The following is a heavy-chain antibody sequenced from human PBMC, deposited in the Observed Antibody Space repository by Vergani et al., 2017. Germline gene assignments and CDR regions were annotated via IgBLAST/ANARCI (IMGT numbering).Heavy chain of an antibody. CDR1: GYTFTSYY. V-gene: IGHV1-46*01. CDR3: ARRYCSSTSCRGGYFQH. Sequence: QVQLVQSGAEVKKPGASVKVSCKASGYTFTSYYMHWVRQAPGQGLEWMGIINPSGGSTSYAQKFQGRVTITRNTSISTAYMELSSLRSEDTAVYYCARRYCSSTSCRGGYFQHWGQGTLVTVSS. CDR2: INPSGGST. J-gene: IGHJ1*01. D-gene: IGHD2-2*01.